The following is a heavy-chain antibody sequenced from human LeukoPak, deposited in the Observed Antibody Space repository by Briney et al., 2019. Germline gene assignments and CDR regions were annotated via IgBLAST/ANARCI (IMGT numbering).Heavy chain of an antibody. CDR2: IYTSGST. CDR3: ARGLSTMIVVVIHDAFDI. V-gene: IGHV4-61*02. Sequence: PSEALSLTCTVSGGSISSGSYYWSWIRQPAGKGLEWIGRIYTSGSTNYNPSLKSRVTVSADTSKNQFSLKLSSVTAAGTAVYYCARGLSTMIVVVIHDAFDIWGQGTMVTVSS. CDR1: GGSISSGSYY. J-gene: IGHJ3*02. D-gene: IGHD3-22*01.